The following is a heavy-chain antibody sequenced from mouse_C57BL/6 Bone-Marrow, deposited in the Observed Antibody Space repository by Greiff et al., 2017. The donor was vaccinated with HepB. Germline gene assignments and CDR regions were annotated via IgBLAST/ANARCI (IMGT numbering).Heavy chain of an antibody. CDR2: IYPGSGST. V-gene: IGHV1-55*01. D-gene: IGHD1-1*01. CDR1: GYTFTSYW. Sequence: VKLMESGAELVKPGASVKMSCKASGYTFTSYWITWVKQRPGQGLEWIGDIYPGSGSTNYNEKFKSKATLTVDTSSSTAYMQLSSLTSEDSAVYYCARPLITTVVAEDAMDYWGQGTSVTVSS. CDR3: ARPLITTVVAEDAMDY. J-gene: IGHJ4*01.